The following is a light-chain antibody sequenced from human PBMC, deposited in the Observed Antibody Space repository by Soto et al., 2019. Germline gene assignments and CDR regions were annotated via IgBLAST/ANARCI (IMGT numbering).Light chain of an antibody. CDR3: QQYDHLPYT. CDR1: QDISRY. V-gene: IGKV1-33*01. CDR2: EAS. Sequence: DIQMTQSPSSLSASVGDKVTITCQASQDISRYLSWHQKKPGKAPKLLIHEASNLETGVPSRFSGNGSGTYFAFIISTLQPEDIATYYCQQYDHLPYTFGQGSKLDIK. J-gene: IGKJ2*01.